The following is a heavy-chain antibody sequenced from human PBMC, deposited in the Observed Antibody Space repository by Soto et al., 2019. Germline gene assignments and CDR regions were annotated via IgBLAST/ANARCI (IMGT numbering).Heavy chain of an antibody. D-gene: IGHD1-26*01. Sequence: SETLSLTCAVYGGSFSGYYWSWIRQPPGKGLEWIGEINHSGSTNYNPSLKSRVTISVDTSKNQFSLKLSSVTAADTAVYYCASKFTIVGATNYYYGMDVWGQGTTVTVSS. CDR1: GGSFSGYY. CDR3: ASKFTIVGATNYYYGMDV. CDR2: INHSGST. J-gene: IGHJ6*02. V-gene: IGHV4-34*01.